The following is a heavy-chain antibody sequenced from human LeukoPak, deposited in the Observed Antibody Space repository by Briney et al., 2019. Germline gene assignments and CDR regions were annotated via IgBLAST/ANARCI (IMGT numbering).Heavy chain of an antibody. CDR1: GFTFSSYG. D-gene: IGHD6-19*01. CDR2: IWYDGSNK. CDR3: ARGGAVAGTDFDY. Sequence: GRSLRLSCAASGFTFSSYGMHWVRQAPGKGLEWVAVIWYDGSNKYYADSVKGRFTISRDNSRNTLYLQMNSLRAEDTAVYYCARGGAVAGTDFDYWGQGTLVTVSS. J-gene: IGHJ4*02. V-gene: IGHV3-33*01.